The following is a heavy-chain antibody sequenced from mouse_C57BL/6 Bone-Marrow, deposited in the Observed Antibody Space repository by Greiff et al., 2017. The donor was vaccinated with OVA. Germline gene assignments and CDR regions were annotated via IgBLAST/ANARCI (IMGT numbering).Heavy chain of an antibody. Sequence: VQLQQSDAELVKPGASVKISCKVSGYTFTDHTIHWMKQRPEQGLEWIGYIYPRDGSTKYNEKFKGKATLTADKSSSTAYMQLNSLTSEDSAVYFCARIGYYYGSSYDYFDYWGQGTTLTVSS. D-gene: IGHD1-1*01. CDR2: IYPRDGST. V-gene: IGHV1-78*01. CDR1: GYTFTDHT. CDR3: ARIGYYYGSSYDYFDY. J-gene: IGHJ2*01.